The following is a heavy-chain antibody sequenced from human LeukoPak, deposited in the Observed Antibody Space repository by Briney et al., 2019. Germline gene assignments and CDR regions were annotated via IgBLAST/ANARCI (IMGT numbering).Heavy chain of an antibody. V-gene: IGHV3-21*01. J-gene: IGHJ3*02. Sequence: PGGSLRLSCAASGFSFSSYNMNWVRQAPGKGLEWVSSISTSSRYLYYADSVKGRFTISRDNSKNTLYLQMNSLRAEDTAVYYCAKDNVLVIRDYGGPGDAFDIWGQGTMVTVSS. D-gene: IGHD4-17*01. CDR2: ISTSSRYL. CDR3: AKDNVLVIRDYGGPGDAFDI. CDR1: GFSFSSYN.